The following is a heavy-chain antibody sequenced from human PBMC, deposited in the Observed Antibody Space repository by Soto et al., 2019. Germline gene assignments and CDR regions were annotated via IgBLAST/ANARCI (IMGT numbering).Heavy chain of an antibody. J-gene: IGHJ4*02. CDR2: ISGSGGST. CDR1: GFTFSRYA. CDR3: AKDSISSDGGYYLYYFDS. Sequence: PGGSLRLSCAASGFTFSRYAVSWVRQAPGKGLEWVSAISGSGGSTYFRDTVRGRFTISRDNSKNTLYLQMDRLRAEDTAVYYCAKDSISSDGGYYLYYFDSWGQGTLVTVSS. V-gene: IGHV3-23*01. D-gene: IGHD3-22*01.